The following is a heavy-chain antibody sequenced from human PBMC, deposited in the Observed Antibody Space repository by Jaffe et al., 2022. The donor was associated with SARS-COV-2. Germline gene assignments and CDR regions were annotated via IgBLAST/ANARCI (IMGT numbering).Heavy chain of an antibody. J-gene: IGHJ6*02. CDR2: INPNSGGT. V-gene: IGHV1-2*02. CDR1: GYTFTGYY. Sequence: QVQLVQSGAEVKKPGASVKVSCKASGYTFTGYYMHWVRQAPGQGLEWMGWINPNSGGTNYAQKFQGRVTMTRDTSISTAYMELSRLRSDDTAVYYCARDRIESVDIVVVPAAIWSAYYGMDVWGQGTTVTVSS. CDR3: ARDRIESVDIVVVPAAIWSAYYGMDV. D-gene: IGHD2-2*01.